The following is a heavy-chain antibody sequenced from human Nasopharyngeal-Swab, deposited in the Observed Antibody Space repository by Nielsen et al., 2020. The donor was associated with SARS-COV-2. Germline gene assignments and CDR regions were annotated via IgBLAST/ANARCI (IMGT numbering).Heavy chain of an antibody. CDR2: ISSSSSYI. Sequence: GESLKISCAASGFTFNKYNFNWVRQAPGKGLEWVSSISSSSSYIYYADSVKGRFTISRDKAKNSLYLQMNSLRAEDTAVYYCARDGLDYDFWSAYFMDVWGQGTTVTVSS. CDR1: GFTFNKYN. CDR3: ARDGLDYDFWSAYFMDV. D-gene: IGHD3-3*01. J-gene: IGHJ6*02. V-gene: IGHV3-21*01.